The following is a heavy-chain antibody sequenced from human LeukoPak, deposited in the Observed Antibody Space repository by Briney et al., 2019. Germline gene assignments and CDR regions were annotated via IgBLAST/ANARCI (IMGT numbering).Heavy chain of an antibody. CDR1: GFIFSNAW. V-gene: IGHV3-15*04. J-gene: IGHJ4*02. CDR2: MESNPAGGSV. CDR3: TTLSHDIHY. Sequence: GGSLRLSCAASGFIFSNAWMTWVRQAPGKGLEWVGRMESNPAGGSVDYAVPLKGRFTISRDDSKNTLYLQVNILRTEDTAVYYCTTLSHDIHYWGQGTLVTVSS. D-gene: IGHD3-9*01.